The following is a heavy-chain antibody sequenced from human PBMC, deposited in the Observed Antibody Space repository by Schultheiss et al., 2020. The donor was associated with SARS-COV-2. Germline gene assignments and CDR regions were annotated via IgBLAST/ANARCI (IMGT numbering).Heavy chain of an antibody. CDR3: ASLTWYSNYDRYFDY. J-gene: IGHJ4*02. CDR2: IYHSGST. Sequence: SQTLSLTCAVSGYSISSGYYWGWIRQPPGKGLEWIGSIYHSGSTYYNPSLKSRVTMSVDTSKNQFSLKLSSVTAADTAVYYCASLTWYSNYDRYFDYWGQGTLVTVSS. V-gene: IGHV4-38-2*01. CDR1: GYSISSGYY. D-gene: IGHD4-11*01.